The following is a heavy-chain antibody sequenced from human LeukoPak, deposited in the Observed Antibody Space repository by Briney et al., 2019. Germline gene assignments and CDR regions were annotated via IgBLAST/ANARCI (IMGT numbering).Heavy chain of an antibody. D-gene: IGHD3-10*01. CDR1: GGSISSYY. CDR2: IYYSGST. V-gene: IGHV4-59*01. CDR3: AREGYYGSGSYLDAFDI. Sequence: PSETLSLTCTVSGGSISSYYWSWIRQPPGKGLEWIGYIYYSGSTNYNPSLKSRVTISVDTSKNQFSLKLSSVTAADTAVYYCAREGYYGSGSYLDAFDIWGQGTMVTVSS. J-gene: IGHJ3*02.